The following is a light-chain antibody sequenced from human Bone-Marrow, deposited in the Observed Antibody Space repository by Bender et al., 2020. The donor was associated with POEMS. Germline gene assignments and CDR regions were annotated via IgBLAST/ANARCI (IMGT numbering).Light chain of an antibody. V-gene: IGLV3-1*01. Sequence: SYEVTQPPSVSESPGQTASITCSGDDLGDKYVAWYQQKPGQSPVLVIYQDTKRPSGIPERFSGSNSGNTATLTISGTQAMDEADYYCQAWDTYSVIFGGGTKLTV. CDR3: QAWDTYSVI. CDR2: QDT. J-gene: IGLJ2*01. CDR1: DLGDKY.